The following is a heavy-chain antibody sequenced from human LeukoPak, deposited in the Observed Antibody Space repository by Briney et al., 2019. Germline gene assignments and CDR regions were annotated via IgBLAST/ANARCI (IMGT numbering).Heavy chain of an antibody. CDR1: GSTFTSYW. V-gene: IGHV5-51*01. J-gene: IGHJ5*02. Sequence: GESLKISCQGSGSTFTSYWIGWVRQLPRKGLEWMGIIYPGDSDTRYSPSFQGQVTISADKSISTAYLQWSSLKASDTAMYYCARGQDVVVVAATPPSNWFDPWGQGTLVTVSS. CDR3: ARGQDVVVVAATPPSNWFDP. D-gene: IGHD2-15*01. CDR2: IYPGDSDT.